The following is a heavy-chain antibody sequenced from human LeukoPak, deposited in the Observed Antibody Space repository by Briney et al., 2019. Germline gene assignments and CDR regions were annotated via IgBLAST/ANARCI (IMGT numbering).Heavy chain of an antibody. J-gene: IGHJ5*02. CDR3: ARASGGSCYFNWFDP. V-gene: IGHV3-30*04. CDR1: GFTFSSYA. D-gene: IGHD2-15*01. Sequence: HPGGSLRLSCAASGFTFSSYAMHWVRQAPGKGLEWVAVISYDGSNKYYADSVKGRFTISGDNSKNTLYLQMNSLRAEDTAVYYCARASGGSCYFNWFDPWGQGTLVTVSS. CDR2: ISYDGSNK.